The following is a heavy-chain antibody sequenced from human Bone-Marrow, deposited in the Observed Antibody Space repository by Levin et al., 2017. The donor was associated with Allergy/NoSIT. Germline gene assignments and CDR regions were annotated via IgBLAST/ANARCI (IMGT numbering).Heavy chain of an antibody. CDR2: INPSGGST. Sequence: PVASVKVSCKASGYTFTSYYMHWVRQAPGQGLEWMGIINPSGGSTSYAQKFQGRVTMTRDTSTSTVYMELSSLRSEDTAVYYCARGLYSLRPEMATILDYWGQGTLVTVSS. CDR3: ARGLYSLRPEMATILDY. J-gene: IGHJ4*02. V-gene: IGHV1-46*01. D-gene: IGHD5-24*01. CDR1: GYTFTSYY.